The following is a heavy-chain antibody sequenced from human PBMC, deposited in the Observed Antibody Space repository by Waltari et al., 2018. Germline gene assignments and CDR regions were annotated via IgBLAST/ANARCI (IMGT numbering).Heavy chain of an antibody. Sequence: EVQLVESGGGLLRPGGSLGLPGAAGGSPLSGYSMNWVRQAPGKGPEWISYINSGSTTISYADSVRGRFTISRDNAKSFLYLDLFSLRAEDTAVYYCVRDPYHDPSGYPGYWGQGTLVTVSS. J-gene: IGHJ4*02. CDR3: VRDPYHDPSGYPGY. D-gene: IGHD3-22*01. V-gene: IGHV3-48*01. CDR2: INSGSTTI. CDR1: GSPLSGYS.